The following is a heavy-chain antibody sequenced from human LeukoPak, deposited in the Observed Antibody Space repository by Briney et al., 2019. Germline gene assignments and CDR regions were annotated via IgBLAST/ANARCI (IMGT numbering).Heavy chain of an antibody. J-gene: IGHJ4*02. Sequence: GGSLRLSCAVSGFTFSSYSMTWVRQAPGKGLEWVSYISSTSSTVYYADSVKGRFTISRDNSKNTLYLQMNSLRAEDTAVYYCAKGGPWYYYDSSGYKPFDYWGQGTLVTVSS. CDR1: GFTFSSYS. CDR3: AKGGPWYYYDSSGYKPFDY. CDR2: ISSTSSTV. V-gene: IGHV3-48*01. D-gene: IGHD3-22*01.